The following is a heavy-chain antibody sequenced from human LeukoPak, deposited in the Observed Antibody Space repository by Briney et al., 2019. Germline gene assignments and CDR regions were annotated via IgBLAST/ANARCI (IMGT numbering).Heavy chain of an antibody. CDR2: IADDGIKK. CDR1: GFTFSRYG. CDR3: ARANGACGYSDYVPIPDY. Sequence: GGSLRLSCAASGFTFSRYGMHWVRQAPGQGLEWVAVIADDGIKKYYADSVKGRCTISRDISKDMLYLQVNSLRAEDTAIYYCARANGACGYSDYVPIPDYWGQGILVTVSS. V-gene: IGHV3-30*03. J-gene: IGHJ4*02. D-gene: IGHD5-12*01.